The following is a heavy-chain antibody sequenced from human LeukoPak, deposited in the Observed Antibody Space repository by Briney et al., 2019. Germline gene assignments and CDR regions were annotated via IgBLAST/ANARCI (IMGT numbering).Heavy chain of an antibody. V-gene: IGHV4-59*01. CDR1: AGSISLYNTYY. J-gene: IGHJ4*02. CDR3: AKSDYYGASDY. Sequence: PSETLSLTCTVSAGSISLYNTYYWNWIRQSPGKGLEWIGYIYYSGSTSYDPSLKSRVTISVDTFRNQFSLKLTSVTAADTAIYYCAKSDYYGASDYWGQGTLVTVSS. CDR2: IYYSGST. D-gene: IGHD3-10*01.